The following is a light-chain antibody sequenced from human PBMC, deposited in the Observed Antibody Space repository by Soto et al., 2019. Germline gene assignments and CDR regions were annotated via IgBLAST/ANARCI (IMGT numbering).Light chain of an antibody. CDR3: QQYYYSPLT. CDR1: QDISNY. Sequence: DIQMTQSPSSLSASVGDRVTITCQASQDISNYLNWYQQKPWKAPKLLIYDASNLETGVPLTFSGRGSGTGFTFTISSLQPEDVATYYCQQYYYSPLTFGGRPKVEIK. J-gene: IGKJ4*01. CDR2: DAS. V-gene: IGKV1-33*01.